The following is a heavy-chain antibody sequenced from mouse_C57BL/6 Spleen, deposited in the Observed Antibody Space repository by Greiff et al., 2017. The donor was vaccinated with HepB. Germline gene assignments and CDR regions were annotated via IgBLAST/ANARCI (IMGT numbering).Heavy chain of an antibody. J-gene: IGHJ4*01. D-gene: IGHD3-1*01. Sequence: QVQLQQPGAEVVRPGSSVKLSCKASGYTFTSYWMHWVKQRPIQGLEWIGNIDPSDSETHYNQKFKDKATLTVDKSSSTAYMQLSSLTSEDSAVYYCARRGYYYAMDYWGQGTSVTVSS. CDR1: GYTFTSYW. CDR3: ARRGYYYAMDY. V-gene: IGHV1-52*01. CDR2: IDPSDSET.